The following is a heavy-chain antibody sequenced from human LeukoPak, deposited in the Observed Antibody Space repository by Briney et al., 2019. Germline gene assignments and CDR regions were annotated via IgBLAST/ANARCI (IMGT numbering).Heavy chain of an antibody. CDR3: ARDTRRYYYDSSGYYHPEYYYYGMDV. D-gene: IGHD3-22*01. V-gene: IGHV3-33*08. CDR1: GFTFSNAW. J-gene: IGHJ6*02. Sequence: GGSLRLSCAASGFTFSNAWMNWVRQAPGKGLEWVAVIWYDGSNKYYADSVKGRFTISRDNSKNTLYLQMNSLRAEDTVVYYCARDTRRYYYDSSGYYHPEYYYYGMDVWGQGTTVTVSS. CDR2: IWYDGSNK.